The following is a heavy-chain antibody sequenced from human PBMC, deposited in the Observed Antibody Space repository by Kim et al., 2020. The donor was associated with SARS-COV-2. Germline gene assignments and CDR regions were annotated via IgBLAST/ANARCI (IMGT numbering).Heavy chain of an antibody. CDR3: ARVGVPAAIPYNWFDP. V-gene: IGHV3-74*01. CDR1: GFTFSSYW. Sequence: GGSLRLSCEASGFTFSSYWMHWVRQAPGKGLVWVSRINSDGSSTSYADSVKGRFTISRDNAKNTLYLQMNSLRAEDTAVYYCARVGVPAAIPYNWFDPWGQGTLVTVSS. CDR2: INSDGSST. J-gene: IGHJ5*02. D-gene: IGHD2-2*02.